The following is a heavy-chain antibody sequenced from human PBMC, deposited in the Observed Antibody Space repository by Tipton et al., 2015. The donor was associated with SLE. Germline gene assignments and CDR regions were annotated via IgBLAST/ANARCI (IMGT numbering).Heavy chain of an antibody. CDR3: ARGQGDIVAHFDY. V-gene: IGHV3-48*01. D-gene: IGHD5-12*01. CDR2: ISSSSSTI. CDR1: GFTFSSYS. Sequence: GSLRLSCAASGFTFSSYSMNWVRQAPGKGLEWVSYISSSSSTIYYADSVKGRFTISRDNAKNSLYLQMNSLRAEDTAVYYCARGQGDIVAHFDYWGQGTLVTVSS. J-gene: IGHJ4*02.